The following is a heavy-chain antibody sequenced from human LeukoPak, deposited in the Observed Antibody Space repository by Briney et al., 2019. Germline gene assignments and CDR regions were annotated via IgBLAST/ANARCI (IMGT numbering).Heavy chain of an antibody. J-gene: IGHJ4*02. Sequence: PGGSLRFSCAASGFTVSSNYMSWVRPAPGQGLQWVSVIYRGCSTYYADSVEGRFTISRDNSNNTLYLQMNSLRAEDTAVYYCARGIYSYGYSGQDYWGQGTLVTVSS. CDR2: IYRGCST. D-gene: IGHD5-18*01. CDR3: ARGIYSYGYSGQDY. V-gene: IGHV3-53*01. CDR1: GFTVSSNY.